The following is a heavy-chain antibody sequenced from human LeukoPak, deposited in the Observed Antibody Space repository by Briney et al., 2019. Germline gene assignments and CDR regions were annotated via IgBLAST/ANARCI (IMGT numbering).Heavy chain of an antibody. D-gene: IGHD4-17*01. V-gene: IGHV3-48*01. CDR3: ARGGYGDYKEGAFDI. J-gene: IGHJ3*02. CDR2: ISSSSSTI. CDR1: GFTFSSYS. Sequence: GGSLRLSCAASGFTFSSYSMNWVRQAPGKGLEWVSYISSSSSTIYYADPVKGRFTISRDNAKNSLYLQMNSLRAEDTAVYYCARGGYGDYKEGAFDIWGQGTMVTVSS.